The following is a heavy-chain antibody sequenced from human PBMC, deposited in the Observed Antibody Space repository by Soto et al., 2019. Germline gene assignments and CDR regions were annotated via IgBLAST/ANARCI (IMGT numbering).Heavy chain of an antibody. D-gene: IGHD6-25*01. Sequence: PSETLSLTCTVSGVSISSSSYYWGWIRQPPGKGLEWIGSIYYSGSTYYNPSLKSRVTISVDTSKNQFSLKLSSVTAADTAVYYCARHTYDGSGFDYWGQGTLVNVSS. CDR3: ARHTYDGSGFDY. V-gene: IGHV4-39*01. CDR2: IYYSGST. CDR1: GVSISSSSYY. J-gene: IGHJ4*02.